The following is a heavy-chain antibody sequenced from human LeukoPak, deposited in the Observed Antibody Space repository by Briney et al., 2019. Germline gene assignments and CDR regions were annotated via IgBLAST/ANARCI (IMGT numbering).Heavy chain of an antibody. Sequence: SETLSLTCTVSSDSIFTSNWWSWVRQPPGKGLEWIGQIFHSGSTSYSPSLKSRVTISMDKPKNQISLRLTSVTAADTVVYYCARGALGYCSGGSCYSIWAFDIWGQGTMVTVSS. CDR3: ARGALGYCSGGSCYSIWAFDI. CDR2: IFHSGST. D-gene: IGHD2-15*01. V-gene: IGHV4-4*02. CDR1: SDSIFTSNW. J-gene: IGHJ3*02.